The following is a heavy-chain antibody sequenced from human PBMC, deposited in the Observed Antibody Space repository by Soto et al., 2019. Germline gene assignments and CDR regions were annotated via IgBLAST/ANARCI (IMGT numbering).Heavy chain of an antibody. CDR2: IYYSGST. CDR1: GGSISSGGYY. V-gene: IGHV4-31*03. J-gene: IGHJ4*02. D-gene: IGHD3-22*01. CDR3: ASGSPTVSSYYYDSSGYYYVFDY. Sequence: SETLSLTCTVSGGSISSGGYYWSWLRQRPGKGLDWIGYIYYSGSTYSNPSLKGRVTILVDTSKNQFSLKLSSVAAADTAVYYCASGSPTVSSYYYDSSGYYYVFDYWGQGTLVTVSS.